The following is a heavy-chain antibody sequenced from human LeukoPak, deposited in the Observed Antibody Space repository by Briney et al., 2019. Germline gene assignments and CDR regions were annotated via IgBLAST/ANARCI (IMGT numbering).Heavy chain of an antibody. Sequence: GESLKISCKNYEHNFTKYWIGWVRQMPGKGLEWMGVIYAGDSDTRYSPSFQGQVTISVDESINTAYLQWSNLKASDTATYYCASTPGGTSGWSNWGQGTLVTVSS. J-gene: IGHJ4*02. V-gene: IGHV5-51*01. CDR1: EHNFTKYW. D-gene: IGHD6-19*01. CDR3: ASTPGGTSGWSN. CDR2: IYAGDSDT.